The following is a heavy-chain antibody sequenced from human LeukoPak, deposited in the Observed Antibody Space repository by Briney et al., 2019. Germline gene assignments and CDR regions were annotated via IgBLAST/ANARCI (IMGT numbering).Heavy chain of an antibody. CDR1: GYSFTSYW. Sequence: GESLQISCKGSGYSFTSYWIGWVRQMPGKGLEWMGIIYPGDSDIRYSPSFQGQVTISADKSISTAYLQWSSLKASDTAMYYCARVSDWLRSGHYYYYYGMDVWGQGTTVTVSS. V-gene: IGHV5-51*01. CDR3: ARVSDWLRSGHYYYYYGMDV. CDR2: IYPGDSDI. J-gene: IGHJ6*02. D-gene: IGHD3-9*01.